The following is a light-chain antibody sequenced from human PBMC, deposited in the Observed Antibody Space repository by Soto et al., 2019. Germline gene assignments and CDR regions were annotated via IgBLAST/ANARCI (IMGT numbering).Light chain of an antibody. CDR2: RAS. J-gene: IGKJ1*01. CDR3: HQYNNWWT. V-gene: IGKV3-15*01. CDR1: QSVSSN. Sequence: EIVMTQSPATLSVSPGERATLSCRASQSVSSNLAWYQQKPGQAPRLLIYRASTRATGIPARFSGSGSGTEFTLTISTLQSEDFAVYYCHQYNNWWTFGQGTKVDIK.